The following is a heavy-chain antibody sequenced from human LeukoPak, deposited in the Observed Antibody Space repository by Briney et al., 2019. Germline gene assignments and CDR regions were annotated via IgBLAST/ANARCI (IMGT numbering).Heavy chain of an antibody. CDR3: ARAVIRAAISQYTFDY. CDR2: INPNSGGT. J-gene: IGHJ4*02. CDR1: GYTFTGYY. Sequence: ASVKVSCKASGYTFTGYYIHWVRQAPGQGVEWMGWINPNSGGTNYAQKFQGRVTMTRDTSISTAYMELSRLRSDDTAVYYCARAVIRAAISQYTFDYWGQGTLVTVSS. V-gene: IGHV1-2*02. D-gene: IGHD2-2*02.